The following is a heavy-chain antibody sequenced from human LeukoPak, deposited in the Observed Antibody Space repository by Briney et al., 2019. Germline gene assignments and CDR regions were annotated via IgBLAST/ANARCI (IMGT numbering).Heavy chain of an antibody. J-gene: IGHJ5*02. D-gene: IGHD6-13*01. Sequence: GESLKISCKGSGYRFDIYWIGWVRQMPGKDLEWMGSIYPGDSDTRYSPSFEGQVPIPADKSISTAYLQWSSLKTSDGAMYYCARGVALKAAVDLWGQGTLVTVSS. V-gene: IGHV5-51*01. CDR3: ARGVALKAAVDL. CDR1: GYRFDIYW. CDR2: IYPGDSDT.